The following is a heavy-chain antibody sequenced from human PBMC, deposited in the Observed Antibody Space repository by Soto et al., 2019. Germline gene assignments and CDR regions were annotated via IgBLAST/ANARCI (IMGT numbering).Heavy chain of an antibody. Sequence: ASVKVSCKASGYTFTSYGISWVRQAPGQGLEWLGWISAYNGNTNYAQKLQGRVTMTTDTSTSTAYMELRSLGSDDTAVYYCARGIGYDFWSGSCYYMDVWGKGTTVTVSS. CDR2: ISAYNGNT. J-gene: IGHJ6*03. V-gene: IGHV1-18*01. CDR3: ARGIGYDFWSGSCYYMDV. CDR1: GYTFTSYG. D-gene: IGHD3-3*01.